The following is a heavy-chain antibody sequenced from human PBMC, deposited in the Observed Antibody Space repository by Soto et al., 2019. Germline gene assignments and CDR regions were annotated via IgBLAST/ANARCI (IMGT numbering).Heavy chain of an antibody. J-gene: IGHJ4*02. CDR3: AGGRTGTTSYFDY. D-gene: IGHD1-1*01. Sequence: QVQLVQSGAEVKKPGASVKVSCKASGYTFTGYYLHWVRQAPGQGLEWMGWINPNSGGTNYAQKFQGRVTMTRDTSISTAYMELGRLRSDDTAVSYCAGGRTGTTSYFDYCCQGNLVTVSS. CDR1: GYTFTGYY. CDR2: INPNSGGT. V-gene: IGHV1-2*02.